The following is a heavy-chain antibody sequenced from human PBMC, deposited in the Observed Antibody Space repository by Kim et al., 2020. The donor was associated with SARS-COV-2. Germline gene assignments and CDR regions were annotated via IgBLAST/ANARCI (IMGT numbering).Heavy chain of an antibody. V-gene: IGHV3-21*04. CDR3: ARGDTMVRGPSDY. Sequence: GGSLRLSCAASGFTFSSYSMNWVRQAPGKGLEWVSSISSSSSYIYYADSVKGRFTISRDNAKNSLYLQMNSLRAEDTAVYYCARGDTMVRGPSDYWGQGTLVTVSS. J-gene: IGHJ4*02. CDR2: ISSSSSYI. CDR1: GFTFSSYS. D-gene: IGHD3-10*01.